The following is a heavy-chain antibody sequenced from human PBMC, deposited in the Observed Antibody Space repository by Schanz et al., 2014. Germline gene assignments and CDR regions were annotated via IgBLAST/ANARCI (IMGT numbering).Heavy chain of an antibody. CDR1: GGTFTSYA. Sequence: QVQLVQSGAEVRKPGSSVRVSCKASGGTFTSYAFSWVRQAPGQGLEWMGRIIPIVDITNYAQKFLGRVTITADKSTFTASMDVSSLRSEDTAVYYCASSGASYSSSWDFDYWGQGTLVTVSS. V-gene: IGHV1-69*04. J-gene: IGHJ4*02. CDR3: ASSGASYSSSWDFDY. CDR2: IIPIVDIT. D-gene: IGHD6-13*01.